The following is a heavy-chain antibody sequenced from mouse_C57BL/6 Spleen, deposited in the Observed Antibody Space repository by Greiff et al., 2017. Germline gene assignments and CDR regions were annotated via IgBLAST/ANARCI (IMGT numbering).Heavy chain of an antibody. CDR2: INPNNGGT. Sequence: EVQLQQSGPELVKPGASVKIPCKASGYTFTDYNMDWVKQSHGKSLEWIGDINPNNGGTIYNQKFKGKATLTVDKSSSTAYMELRSLTSEDTAVYYCATDYYGPRFAYWGQGTLVTVSA. V-gene: IGHV1-18*01. CDR3: ATDYYGPRFAY. J-gene: IGHJ3*01. D-gene: IGHD1-1*01. CDR1: GYTFTDYN.